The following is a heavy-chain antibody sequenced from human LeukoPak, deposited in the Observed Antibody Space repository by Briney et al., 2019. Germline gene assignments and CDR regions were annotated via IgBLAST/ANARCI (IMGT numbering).Heavy chain of an antibody. V-gene: IGHV3-30*02. Sequence: GGSQRLSCAASGFTFSSYGMHWVRQAPGKGLEWVAFIRYDGSNKYYADSVKGRFTISRDNSKNTLYLQMNSLKTEDTAVYYCTAPLPNWNFWSGYTTMDDAFDIWGQGTMVTVSS. CDR2: IRYDGSNK. CDR3: TAPLPNWNFWSGYTTMDDAFDI. D-gene: IGHD3-3*01. J-gene: IGHJ3*02. CDR1: GFTFSSYG.